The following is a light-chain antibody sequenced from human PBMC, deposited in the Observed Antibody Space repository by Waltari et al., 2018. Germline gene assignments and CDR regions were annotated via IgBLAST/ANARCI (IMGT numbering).Light chain of an antibody. CDR2: AAS. Sequence: DIQMTQSPSSLSASVGDRVTITCRASQSISSYLNWYQQKPGKAPKLLIYAASSLQSGVPLKFSGRWTWKKFHLTHRHLPPGRFSTYHLPPRYSTPRYTFGQGTKLEIK. CDR1: QSISSY. CDR3: PPRYSTPRYT. J-gene: IGKJ2*01. V-gene: IGKV1-39*01.